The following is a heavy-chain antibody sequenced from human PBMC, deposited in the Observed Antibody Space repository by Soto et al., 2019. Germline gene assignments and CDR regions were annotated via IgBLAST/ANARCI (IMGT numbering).Heavy chain of an antibody. CDR1: GFTFSNSA. Sequence: GGSLRLSCAASGFTFSNSAMSRVRQAPGKGLEWVSAISGSGGSTYYTDSMKGRFTISRDNSKSTLYLQMNSLTVDDTAVYYCEGGSSWKRVDYCGQGPLVTVSS. J-gene: IGHJ4*02. CDR3: EGGSSWKRVDY. CDR2: ISGSGGST. D-gene: IGHD6-13*01. V-gene: IGHV3-23*01.